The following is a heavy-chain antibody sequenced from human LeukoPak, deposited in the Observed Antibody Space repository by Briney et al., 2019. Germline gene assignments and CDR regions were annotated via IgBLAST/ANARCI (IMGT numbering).Heavy chain of an antibody. CDR3: ARLSAYYYGSYFYYYMDV. D-gene: IGHD3-10*01. J-gene: IGHJ6*03. V-gene: IGHV3-7*01. CDR2: IRQDESER. Sequence: GGSLRLSCEGSGFSFSSYWMTWVRQLPGKGPEWVANIRQDESERYFADSVKGRFTISRDNAKKSVYLHMSSLRAEDTALYYCARLSAYYYGSYFYYYMDVWGKGTTVTVSS. CDR1: GFSFSSYW.